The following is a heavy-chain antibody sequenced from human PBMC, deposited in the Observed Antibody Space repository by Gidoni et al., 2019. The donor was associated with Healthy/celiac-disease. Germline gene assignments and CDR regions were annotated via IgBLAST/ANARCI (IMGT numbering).Heavy chain of an antibody. D-gene: IGHD1-26*01. Sequence: QVQLQESGPGLVKPSETLSLTCTVSGGSISSYYWSWIRQPAGKGLEWIGRIYTSGSTNYNPSLKSRVTMSVDTSKNQFSLKLSSVTAADTAVYYCARDMWELGTPDAFDIWGQGTMVTVSS. CDR1: GGSISSYY. CDR2: IYTSGST. CDR3: ARDMWELGTPDAFDI. V-gene: IGHV4-4*07. J-gene: IGHJ3*02.